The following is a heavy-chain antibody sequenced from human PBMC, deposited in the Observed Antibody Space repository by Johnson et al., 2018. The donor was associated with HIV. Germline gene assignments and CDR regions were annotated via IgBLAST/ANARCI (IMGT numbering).Heavy chain of an antibody. V-gene: IGHV3-30-3*01. CDR2: ISNDGNSK. CDR1: GFSFSNYA. J-gene: IGHJ3*01. Sequence: QMLLVESGGGVVQPGRSLRLSCAASGFSFSNYAMHWVRQAPGKGLEWVAVISNDGNSKYYTESLKGRITISRDNSMNTLYLQMNSLRPEDTAVYYCASLGYTSGWIVSDDGCDVWGQGTMVTVSS. D-gene: IGHD6-19*01. CDR3: ASLGYTSGWIVSDDGCDV.